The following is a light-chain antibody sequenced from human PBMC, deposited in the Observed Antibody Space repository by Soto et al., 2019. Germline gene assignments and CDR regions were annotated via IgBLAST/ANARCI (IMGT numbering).Light chain of an antibody. CDR3: QQRSNWPIT. CDR2: WAS. Sequence: DIGMAQSPDSLDVSLGEMATITSKSSDSILSSSNNKNYLAWYQQKKGQSPKXXMHWASTRDFGVPDRFSGSVYGTDVNLTISDLETEDLAVYYCQQRSNWPITFGQGTRLEIK. J-gene: IGKJ5*01. V-gene: IGKV4-1*01. CDR1: DSILSSSNNKNY.